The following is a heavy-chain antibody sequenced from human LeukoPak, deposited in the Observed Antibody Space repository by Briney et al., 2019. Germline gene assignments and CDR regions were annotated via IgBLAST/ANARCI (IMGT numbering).Heavy chain of an antibody. CDR2: IYSGGST. Sequence: KPGGSLRLSCAASGFTVSSNYMSWVRQAPGKGLEWVSVIYSGGSTYYADSVKGRFTISRDNSKNTLYLQMNSLRAEDTAVYYCATLRGVPLMDVWGQGTTVTVSS. CDR1: GFTVSSNY. J-gene: IGHJ6*02. D-gene: IGHD4/OR15-4a*01. V-gene: IGHV3-66*01. CDR3: ATLRGVPLMDV.